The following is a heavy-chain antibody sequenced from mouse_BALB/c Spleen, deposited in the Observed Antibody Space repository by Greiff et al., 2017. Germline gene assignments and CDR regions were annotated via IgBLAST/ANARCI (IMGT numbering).Heavy chain of an antibody. CDR3: TRSGGNYLFAY. D-gene: IGHD2-1*01. V-gene: IGHV1S81*02. CDR2: INPSNGGT. J-gene: IGHJ3*01. CDR1: GYTFTSYY. Sequence: QVQLQQSGAELVKPGASVKLSCKASGYTFTSYYMYWVKQRPGQGLEWIGEINPSNGGTNFNEKFKSKATLTVDKSSSTAYMQLSSLTSEDSAVYYCTRSGGNYLFAYWGQGTLVTVSA.